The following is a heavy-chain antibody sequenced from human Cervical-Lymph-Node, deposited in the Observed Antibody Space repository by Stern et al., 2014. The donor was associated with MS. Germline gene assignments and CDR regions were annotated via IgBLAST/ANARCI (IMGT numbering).Heavy chain of an antibody. V-gene: IGHV1-46*01. D-gene: IGHD3/OR15-3a*01. CDR3: ARGRYLDSPFDF. Sequence: QVQLVQSGAEVKEPGASVKVSCKASGYTFGSYYIHWVRQAPGQGLEWMGIINPYGGSTNYAQKFQGRVTMTTDTPTSTVHMELSSLRSNDTSVYYCARGRYLDSPFDFWGQGTPVTASS. CDR2: INPYGGST. CDR1: GYTFGSYY. J-gene: IGHJ4*02.